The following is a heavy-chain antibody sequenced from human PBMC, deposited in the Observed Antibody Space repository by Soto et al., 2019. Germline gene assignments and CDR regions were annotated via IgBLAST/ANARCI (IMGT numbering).Heavy chain of an antibody. V-gene: IGHV1-2*04. D-gene: IGHD2-15*01. Sequence: GASVKVSCKASGYTFTGYYLHWVRQAPGQGLEWMGWINPNSGATNYAQKFQGWVTMTRDTSISTAYMGLSRLRNDDTAVYYCARDLQYCSGGSCPIYMDVWGKGTTVTVSS. CDR2: INPNSGAT. J-gene: IGHJ6*03. CDR1: GYTFTGYY. CDR3: ARDLQYCSGGSCPIYMDV.